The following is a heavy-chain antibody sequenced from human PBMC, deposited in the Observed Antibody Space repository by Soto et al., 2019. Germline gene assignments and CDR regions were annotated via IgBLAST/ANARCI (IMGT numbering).Heavy chain of an antibody. CDR3: ARAPMVLSRSYFDS. V-gene: IGHV4-59*01. D-gene: IGHD2-8*01. CDR2: ISYSGNT. CDR1: CGSISNFY. Sequence: PSETLSRTCTGSCGSISNFYWSWIRQPPGKGLEWIGYISYSGNTNYNPSLKSRVSISVDTSKNQLSLNLTSVTAADTAVYYCARAPMVLSRSYFDSWGQGTPVTVSS. J-gene: IGHJ4*02.